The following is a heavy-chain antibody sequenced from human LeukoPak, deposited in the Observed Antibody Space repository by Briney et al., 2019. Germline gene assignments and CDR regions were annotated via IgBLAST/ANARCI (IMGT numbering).Heavy chain of an antibody. CDR3: ARVYQSAEYYFDY. CDR2: IYYTGST. J-gene: IGHJ4*01. CDR1: GGSIDSYY. V-gene: IGHV4-59*01. Sequence: SETLSLTCTVSGGSIDSYYWSWIRQPPGKGLEWIGYIYYTGSTEYHPSLKSRVTISLDTSKNQFSLKLTSVTAADTAVYYCARVYQSAEYYFDYWGHGNLVSVSS. D-gene: IGHD2-2*01.